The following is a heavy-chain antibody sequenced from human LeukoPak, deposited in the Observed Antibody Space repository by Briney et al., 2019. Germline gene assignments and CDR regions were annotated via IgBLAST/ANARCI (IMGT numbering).Heavy chain of an antibody. V-gene: IGHV4-4*07. Sequence: RIYTSGSTNYNPSLKSRVTVSVDTSKNQFSLKLSSVTAADTAVYYCARDRPIVGNRDAFDIWGQGTMVTVSS. CDR3: ARDRPIVGNRDAFDI. J-gene: IGHJ3*02. D-gene: IGHD4-23*01. CDR2: IYTSGST.